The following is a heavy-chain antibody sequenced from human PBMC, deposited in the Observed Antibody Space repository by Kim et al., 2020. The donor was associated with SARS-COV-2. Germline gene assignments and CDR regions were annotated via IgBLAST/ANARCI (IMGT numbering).Heavy chain of an antibody. Sequence: YADSVKGRSTISRDNAKNTLYLQMNSLRAENTAVYYCARAHLLEWSNFDPWGQGTLVTVSS. V-gene: IGHV3-74*01. J-gene: IGHJ5*02. D-gene: IGHD3-3*01. CDR3: ARAHLLEWSNFDP.